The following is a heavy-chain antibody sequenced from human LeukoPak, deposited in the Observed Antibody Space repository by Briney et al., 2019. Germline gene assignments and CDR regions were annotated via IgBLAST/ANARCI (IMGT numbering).Heavy chain of an antibody. CDR3: AKGRGYSSPPYYFDY. D-gene: IGHD6-13*01. CDR1: GFTFDDYA. CDR2: ISWNSGSI. J-gene: IGHJ4*02. V-gene: IGHV3-9*03. Sequence: GGSLRLPCAASGFTFDDYAMHWVRQAPGKGLEWVSGISWNSGSIGYADSVKGRFTISRDNAKNSLYLQMNSLRAEDMALYYCAKGRGYSSPPYYFDYWGQGTPVTVSS.